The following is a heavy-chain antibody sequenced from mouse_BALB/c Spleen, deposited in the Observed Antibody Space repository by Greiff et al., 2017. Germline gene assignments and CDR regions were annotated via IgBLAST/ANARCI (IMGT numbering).Heavy chain of an antibody. CDR1: GDSITSGY. D-gene: IGHD1-1*01. J-gene: IGHJ4*01. CDR2: ISYSGST. Sequence: EVKLMESGPSLVKPSQTLSLTCSVTGDSITSGYWNWIRKFPGNKLEYMGYISYSGSTYYNPSLKSRISITRDTSKNQYYLQLNSVTTEDTATYYCASYYGSSYAMDYWGQGTSVTVSS. CDR3: ASYYGSSYAMDY. V-gene: IGHV3-8*02.